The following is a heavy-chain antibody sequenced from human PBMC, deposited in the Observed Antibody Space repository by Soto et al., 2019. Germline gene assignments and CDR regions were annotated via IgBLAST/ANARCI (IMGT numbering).Heavy chain of an antibody. J-gene: IGHJ4*02. V-gene: IGHV2-5*02. Sequence: QITLKESGPTLVKPIQTLTLTCTFSGFSLSTSGVGVGWIRQPPGKALEWLALIYWDDDKRYSPSLKSRLTITKDTSKNQVVLTMTNMDPVDTATYYCAHSRKVAGTSSLWVRRPPGTYYFDYWGQGTLVTVSS. CDR1: GFSLSTSGVG. CDR2: IYWDDDK. CDR3: AHSRKVAGTSSLWVRRPPGTYYFDY. D-gene: IGHD6-19*01.